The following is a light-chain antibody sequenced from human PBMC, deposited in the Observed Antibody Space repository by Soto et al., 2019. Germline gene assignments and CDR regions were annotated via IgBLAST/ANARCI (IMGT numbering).Light chain of an antibody. V-gene: IGLV2-14*01. CDR1: SSDVGAYNY. CDR2: EVT. Sequence: QAVVTQPASVSGSTGRSITISCTGSSSDVGAYNYVSWYQQHPGKAPKLLIYEVTNRPSGVSNRFSGSKSGNTASLTISGLQAEDESDYHCSSYTSSRIWVFGGGTKLTV. J-gene: IGLJ3*02. CDR3: SSYTSSRIWV.